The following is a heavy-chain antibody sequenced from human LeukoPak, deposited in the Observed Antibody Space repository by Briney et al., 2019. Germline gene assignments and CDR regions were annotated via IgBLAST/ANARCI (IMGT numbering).Heavy chain of an antibody. CDR2: TYPGDSDT. Sequence: KPLKISCKCSGYSFTSYCSAWLRQIPGKGLDGLGNTYPGDSDTRYSPSFQGQVTISADKSISTAYLQWSSLKASDTAMYYCARHSANYYDSSGPLRWGQGTLVTVSS. D-gene: IGHD3-22*01. V-gene: IGHV5-51*01. CDR3: ARHSANYYDSSGPLR. CDR1: GYSFTSYC. J-gene: IGHJ4*02.